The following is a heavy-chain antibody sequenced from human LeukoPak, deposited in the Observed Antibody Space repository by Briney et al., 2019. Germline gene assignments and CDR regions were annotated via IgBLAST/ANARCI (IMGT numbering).Heavy chain of an antibody. D-gene: IGHD3-16*02. CDR1: GGSFSPYY. Sequence: PSETLSLTCAVYGGSFSPYYWSWLRQSPDKGLEWIGEINHSRSTNYNPSLKSRVTISVDTSKNQFSLKLSSVTAADTAVYYCARLHYVWGSYRSQSRFDYWGQGTLVTVSS. J-gene: IGHJ4*02. CDR2: INHSRST. CDR3: ARLHYVWGSYRSQSRFDY. V-gene: IGHV4-34*01.